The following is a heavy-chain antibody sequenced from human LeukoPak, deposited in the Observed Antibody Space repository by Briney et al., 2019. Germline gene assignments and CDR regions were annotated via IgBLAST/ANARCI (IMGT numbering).Heavy chain of an antibody. J-gene: IGHJ4*02. CDR3: ARDRSSSSFDY. CDR1: GFTFSSYE. Sequence: GGSLRLSCAASGFTFSSYEMNWVRQAPGKGPEWVSYISSSGSTIYNADSVKGRFTISRDNAKNSLYLQMNSLRAEDTAVYYCARDRSSSSFDYWGQGTLVTVSS. V-gene: IGHV3-48*03. CDR2: ISSSGSTI. D-gene: IGHD6-6*01.